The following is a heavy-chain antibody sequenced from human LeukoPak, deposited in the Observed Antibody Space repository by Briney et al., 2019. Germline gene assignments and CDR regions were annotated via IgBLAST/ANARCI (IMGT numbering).Heavy chain of an antibody. D-gene: IGHD5-18*01. CDR1: GYTFTDYA. Sequence: ASVKVSCKASGYTFTDYAINWVRQAPGQGLEWMGWINTNTGNPTYAQGFTGRFVFSLDTSVSTAYLQISSLKAEDTAVYYCARDRKDTAMGLDAFDIWGQGTMVTVSS. V-gene: IGHV7-4-1*02. J-gene: IGHJ3*02. CDR3: ARDRKDTAMGLDAFDI. CDR2: INTNTGNP.